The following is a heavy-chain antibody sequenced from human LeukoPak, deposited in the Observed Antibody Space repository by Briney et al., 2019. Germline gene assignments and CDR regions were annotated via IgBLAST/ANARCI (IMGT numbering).Heavy chain of an antibody. J-gene: IGHJ4*02. D-gene: IGHD6-13*01. V-gene: IGHV3-30*03. CDR1: GFTFSGYG. CDR2: ISYDGSNK. CDR3: ARGYSSSYSDY. Sequence: PGRSLRLSCAASGFTFSGYGMHWVRQAPGKGLEWVAVISYDGSNKYYADSVKGRFTISRDNSKNTLYLQMNSLRAEDTAVYYCARGYSSSYSDYWGQGTLVTVSS.